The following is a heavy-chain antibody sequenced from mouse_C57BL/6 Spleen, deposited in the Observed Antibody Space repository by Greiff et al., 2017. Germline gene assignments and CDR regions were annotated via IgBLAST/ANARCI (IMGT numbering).Heavy chain of an antibody. CDR2: IDPNSGGT. D-gene: IGHD2-3*01. CDR1: GYTFTSYW. J-gene: IGHJ3*01. Sequence: QVQLQQPGAELVTPGASVKLSCKASGYTFTSYWMHWVKQRPGRGLEGIGRIDPNSGGTKYNEKFKSKATLTVDKSASPAYMQLSSLTSEDSAVYYCAIYDGTPQAWFAYWGQGTLVTVSA. V-gene: IGHV1-72*01. CDR3: AIYDGTPQAWFAY.